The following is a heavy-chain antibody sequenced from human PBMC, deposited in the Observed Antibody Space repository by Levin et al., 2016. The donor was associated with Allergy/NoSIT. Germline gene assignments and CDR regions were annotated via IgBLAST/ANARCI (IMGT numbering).Heavy chain of an antibody. CDR2: INHSGST. CDR3: ARDYYYYYYMDV. V-gene: IGHV4-34*01. Sequence: WIRQPPGKGLEWIGEINHSGSTNYNPSLKSRVTISVDTSKNQFSLKLSSVTAADTAVYYCARDYYYYYYMDVWGKGTTVTVSS. J-gene: IGHJ6*03.